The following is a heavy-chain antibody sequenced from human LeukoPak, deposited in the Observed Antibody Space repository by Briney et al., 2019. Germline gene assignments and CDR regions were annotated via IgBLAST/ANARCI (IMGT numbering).Heavy chain of an antibody. CDR3: ARRPRPKWFGDQDSWFDP. J-gene: IGHJ5*02. Sequence: ASVKVSCKASGYTFTGYYMHWVRQAPGQGLEWMGWINPNSGGTNYAQKFQGWVTMTRDTSISTAYMELSRLRSDDTAVYYCARRPRPKWFGDQDSWFDPWGQGTLVTVSS. CDR1: GYTFTGYY. D-gene: IGHD3-10*01. V-gene: IGHV1-2*04. CDR2: INPNSGGT.